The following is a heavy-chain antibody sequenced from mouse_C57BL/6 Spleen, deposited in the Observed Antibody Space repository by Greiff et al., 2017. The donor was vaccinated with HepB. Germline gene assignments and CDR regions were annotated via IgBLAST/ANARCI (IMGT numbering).Heavy chain of an antibody. V-gene: IGHV1-26*01. CDR2: INPNNGGT. CDR1: GYTFTDYY. J-gene: IGHJ3*01. D-gene: IGHD2-4*01. Sequence: EVQRVESGPELVKPGASVKISCKASGYTFTDYYMNWVKQSHGKSLEWIGDINPNNGGTSYNQKFKGKATLTVDKSSSTAYMELRSLTSEDSAVYYGARGGIYYDFAWFAYWGQGTLVTVSA. CDR3: ARGGIYYDFAWFAY.